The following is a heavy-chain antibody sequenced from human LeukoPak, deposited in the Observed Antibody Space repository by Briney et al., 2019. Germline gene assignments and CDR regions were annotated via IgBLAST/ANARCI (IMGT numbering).Heavy chain of an antibody. D-gene: IGHD6-13*01. CDR3: ASSLTGYSSSWYAGPWGY. V-gene: IGHV4-59*01. J-gene: IGHJ4*02. CDR2: IYYSGST. CDR1: GGSISSYY. Sequence: SETLSLTCTVSGGSISSYYWSWIRQPPGKGLEWIGYIYYSGSTNYNPSLKSRVTISVDTSKNQFSLKLSSVTAADTAVYYCASSLTGYSSSWYAGPWGYWGQGTLVTVSS.